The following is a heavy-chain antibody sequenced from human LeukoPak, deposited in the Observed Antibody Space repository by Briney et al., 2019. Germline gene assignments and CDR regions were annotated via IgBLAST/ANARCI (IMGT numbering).Heavy chain of an antibody. V-gene: IGHV1-18*01. Sequence: ASVKLSRKASGYTFTSYGINWVRQAPGQGLEWMGWISGYNGDAIYAQKLQGRVTLTTDTPTTTAYMELRSLKFDDTAVYYCARDDRSVDTAMSFQRWGQGTLVTVSS. D-gene: IGHD5-18*01. CDR2: ISGYNGDA. CDR1: GYTFTSYG. J-gene: IGHJ1*01. CDR3: ARDDRSVDTAMSFQR.